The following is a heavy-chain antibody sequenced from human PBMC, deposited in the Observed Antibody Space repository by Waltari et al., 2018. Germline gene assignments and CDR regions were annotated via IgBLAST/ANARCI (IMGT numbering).Heavy chain of an antibody. CDR2: INPNSGGT. Sequence: QVQLVQSGAEVKKPGASVKVSCKASGYTFTGYYMHWVRQAPGQGLEWMGWINPNSGGTNYEQKFQGWVTMTRDTSISTAYMELSRLRSDDTAVYYCARRRINSSSSDDAFDIWGQGTMVTVSS. CDR1: GYTFTGYY. J-gene: IGHJ3*02. D-gene: IGHD6-6*01. V-gene: IGHV1-2*04. CDR3: ARRRINSSSSDDAFDI.